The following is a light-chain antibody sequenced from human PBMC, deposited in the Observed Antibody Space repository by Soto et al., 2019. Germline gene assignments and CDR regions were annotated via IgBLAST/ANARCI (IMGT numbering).Light chain of an antibody. CDR2: GAS. V-gene: IGKV3D-15*01. Sequence: ELVLTQSPGTLSVSPGERATLSCRASQSVSHTYLAWYQQNPGQAPRLLIYGASSRATDIPDRFSGSGSGTDFTLTISSLQSEDFAIYYCQQYNNWPWTFGQGTKVDI. CDR1: QSVSHTY. J-gene: IGKJ1*01. CDR3: QQYNNWPWT.